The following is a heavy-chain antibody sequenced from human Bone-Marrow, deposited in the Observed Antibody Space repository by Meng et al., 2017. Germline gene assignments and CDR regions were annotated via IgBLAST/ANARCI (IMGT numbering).Heavy chain of an antibody. Sequence: SVKVSCKASGGTFSSYAISWVRQAPGQGLEWMGGIIPIFGTANYAQKFQGGVTITTDESTSTAYMELSSLRSEDTAVYYCARAEDYGDYSRGVYYFDYWGQGTLVTVSS. V-gene: IGHV1-69*05. CDR1: GGTFSSYA. D-gene: IGHD4-17*01. CDR3: ARAEDYGDYSRGVYYFDY. J-gene: IGHJ4*02. CDR2: IIPIFGTA.